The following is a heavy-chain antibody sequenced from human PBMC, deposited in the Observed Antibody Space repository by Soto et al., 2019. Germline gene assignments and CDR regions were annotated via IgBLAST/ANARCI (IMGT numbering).Heavy chain of an antibody. Sequence: GPTLVQPTETLTLTCTVSGFSLTTGKMGVSWIRQPPGKALEWLAHIFSDNERSYSTSLQGRLTISKDTSGSQVVLSMTNVDPVDTATYYCARMNVDSYQFYYAMDVWGQGTTVTVSS. V-gene: IGHV2-26*01. CDR2: IFSDNER. CDR1: GFSLTTGKMG. D-gene: IGHD4-17*01. J-gene: IGHJ6*02. CDR3: ARMNVDSYQFYYAMDV.